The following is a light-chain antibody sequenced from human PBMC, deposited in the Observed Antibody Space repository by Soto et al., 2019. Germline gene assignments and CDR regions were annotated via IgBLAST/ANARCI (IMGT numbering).Light chain of an antibody. CDR2: DVS. V-gene: IGLV2-14*03. CDR3: SSYGASSTL. J-gene: IGLJ3*02. CDR1: SSDIGSSNY. Sequence: QSALTQPASLSGSPGQSITISCTGTSSDIGSSNYVSWYRQHPGKAPKLMIFDVSYRPSGISDRFSGSKSGNTASLTISGLQPEDEADYYCSSYGASSTLFGGGTKLTVL.